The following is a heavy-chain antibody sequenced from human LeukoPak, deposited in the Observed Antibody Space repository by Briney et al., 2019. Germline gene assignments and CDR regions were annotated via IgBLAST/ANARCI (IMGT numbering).Heavy chain of an antibody. D-gene: IGHD6-13*01. CDR1: GFTFSSYA. J-gene: IGHJ6*03. V-gene: IGHV3-30-3*01. CDR3: AKDFDGSTWFGRNYMDV. Sequence: HPGGSLRLSCAASGFTFSSYAMHWVRQAPGKGLERVAVISYDGSNKYYADSVKGRFTISRDNSKNTLYLQMNSLRAEDTAVYYCAKDFDGSTWFGRNYMDVWGKGTTVTVSS. CDR2: ISYDGSNK.